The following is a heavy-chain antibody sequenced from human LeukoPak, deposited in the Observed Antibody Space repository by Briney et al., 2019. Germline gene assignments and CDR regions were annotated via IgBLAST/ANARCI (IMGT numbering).Heavy chain of an antibody. CDR1: GASISSYY. D-gene: IGHD6-13*01. CDR2: IYYSGST. J-gene: IGHJ4*02. Sequence: SETLSLTCTVSGASISSYYWSWIRQPPGKGLEWIGYIYYSGSTNYNPSLKSRVTISVDTSKKQFSLKLSSVTAADTAVYYCAKDSSWTGERFDYWGQGTLVTVSS. CDR3: AKDSSWTGERFDY. V-gene: IGHV4-59*12.